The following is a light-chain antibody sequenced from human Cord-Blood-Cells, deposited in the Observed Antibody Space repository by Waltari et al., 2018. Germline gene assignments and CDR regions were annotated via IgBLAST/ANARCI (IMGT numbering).Light chain of an antibody. J-gene: IGKJ4*01. V-gene: IGKV1-39*01. CDR2: AAS. Sequence: DIQMTQSPSSLSASVGERVTITCRASQSISSYLNWYQQKPGKAPKLLIYAASSLQSGVPSRFSGSGSGTDFTLTISSLQPEDFATYYCQQSYSTPQELTFGGGTKVEIK. CDR3: QQSYSTPQELT. CDR1: QSISSY.